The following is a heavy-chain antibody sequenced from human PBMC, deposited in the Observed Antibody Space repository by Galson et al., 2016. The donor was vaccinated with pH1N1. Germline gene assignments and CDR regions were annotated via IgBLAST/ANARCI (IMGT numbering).Heavy chain of an antibody. J-gene: IGHJ5*01. V-gene: IGHV3-23*01. CDR1: GFTFTNYG. CDR3: AKDLPTSWDFDS. Sequence: SLRLSCAASGFTFTNYGMTWVRQAPGKGLEWVSNINGAGIQRYYSDSVRGRFTISRDNSRNMLSLQMNNLSAEDTAVYYCAKDLPTSWDFDSWGRGTLVTVSS. CDR2: INGAGIQR. D-gene: IGHD1-26*01.